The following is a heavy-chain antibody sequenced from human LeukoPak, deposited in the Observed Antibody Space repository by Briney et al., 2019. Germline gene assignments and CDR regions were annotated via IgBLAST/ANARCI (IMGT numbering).Heavy chain of an antibody. CDR2: IYYSGST. V-gene: IGHV4-31*03. J-gene: IGHJ5*02. CDR1: GGSISSGGYY. Sequence: SETLSLTCTVSGGSISSGGYYWSWIRQHPGKGLEWIGYIYYSGSTYYNPSLKSRVTISVDTSKNQFSLKLSSVTAADTTVYYCARADFDWLSSRLKNWFDPWGQGTLVTVSS. D-gene: IGHD3-9*01. CDR3: ARADFDWLSSRLKNWFDP.